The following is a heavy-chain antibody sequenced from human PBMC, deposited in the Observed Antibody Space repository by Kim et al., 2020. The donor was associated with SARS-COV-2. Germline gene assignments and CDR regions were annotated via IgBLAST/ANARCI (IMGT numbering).Heavy chain of an antibody. CDR3: ARDGSITIFGGVLGWFDP. CDR1: GFTFSDYY. Sequence: GGSLRLSCAASGFTFSDYYMSWIRQAPGKGLEWVSYISSSSSYTNYADSVKGRFTISRDNAKNSLYLQMNSLRAEDTAVYYCARDGSITIFGGVLGWFDPWGQGTLVTVSS. CDR2: ISSSSSYT. J-gene: IGHJ5*02. D-gene: IGHD3-3*01. V-gene: IGHV3-11*06.